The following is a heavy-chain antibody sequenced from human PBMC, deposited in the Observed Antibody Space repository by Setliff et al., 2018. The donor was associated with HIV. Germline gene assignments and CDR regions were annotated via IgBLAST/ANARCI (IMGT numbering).Heavy chain of an antibody. Sequence: PSETLSLTCTVSGGSISSSSYYWVWNRQPTGKGLEWIGSISYSGNIYYNASLKSRVTISLDTSKRQLSLRLPSVTAADTAVYYFSRHVILLEWLSYFYMDVWGKGATVTVSS. CDR2: ISYSGNI. D-gene: IGHD6-19*01. CDR1: GGSISSSSYY. V-gene: IGHV4-39*01. CDR3: SRHVILLEWLSYFYMDV. J-gene: IGHJ6*03.